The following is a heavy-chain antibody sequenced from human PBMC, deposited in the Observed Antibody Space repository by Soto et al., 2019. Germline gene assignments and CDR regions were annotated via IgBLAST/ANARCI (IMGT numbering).Heavy chain of an antibody. CDR2: IYYSGST. CDR3: ARDYSH. CDR1: GGSISSGGYY. V-gene: IGHV4-31*03. D-gene: IGHD2-15*01. Sequence: PSETLSLTCTVSGGSISSGGYYWSWIRQHPGKGLEWIGYIYYSGSTYYNPSVKSRVTISLYTSKNQFSLKRSSFTAADTAVYYCARDYSHWGQGTLGTVSS. J-gene: IGHJ4*02.